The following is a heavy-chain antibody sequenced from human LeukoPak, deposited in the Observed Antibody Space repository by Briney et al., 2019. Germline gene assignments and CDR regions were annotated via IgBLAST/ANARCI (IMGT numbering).Heavy chain of an antibody. J-gene: IGHJ5*02. Sequence: SETLSLTCTVSGGSISISNWWSWVRQPPGKGLEWIGEIYHSGSTYYNPSLKSRVTISVDTSKNQFSLKLSSVTAADTAVYYCARAGSGYNSGRWFDPWGQGTLVTVSS. CDR2: IYHSGST. CDR1: GGSISISNW. V-gene: IGHV4-4*02. CDR3: ARAGSGYNSGRWFDP. D-gene: IGHD3-22*01.